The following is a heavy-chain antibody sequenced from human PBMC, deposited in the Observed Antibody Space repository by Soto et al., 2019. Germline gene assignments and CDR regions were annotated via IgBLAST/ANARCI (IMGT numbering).Heavy chain of an antibody. CDR3: ARAPYYYDSSGYWAY. CDR1: GFTFSSYA. D-gene: IGHD3-22*01. V-gene: IGHV3-23*01. CDR2: ISGSGGST. J-gene: IGHJ4*02. Sequence: PGGSLRLSCAASGFTFSSYAMRWVRQAPGKGLEWVSAISGSGGSTYCADSVKGRFTISRDNAKNSLYLQMNSLRAEGTAVYYCARAPYYYDSSGYWAYWGQGTLVTVSS.